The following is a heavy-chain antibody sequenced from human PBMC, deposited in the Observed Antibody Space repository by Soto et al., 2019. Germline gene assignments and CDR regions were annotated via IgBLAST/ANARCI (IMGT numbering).Heavy chain of an antibody. CDR2: IYHSGST. J-gene: IGHJ4*02. V-gene: IGHV4-59*12. CDR3: ARALITKVDY. CDR1: GGSINSYY. D-gene: IGHD3-10*01. Sequence: SETLSLTCTISGGSINSYYWSWIRQPPGKGLEWIGYIYHSGSTYYNPSLKSRVTISVDRSKNQFSLKLSSVTAADTAVYYCARALITKVDYWGQGTLVTVSS.